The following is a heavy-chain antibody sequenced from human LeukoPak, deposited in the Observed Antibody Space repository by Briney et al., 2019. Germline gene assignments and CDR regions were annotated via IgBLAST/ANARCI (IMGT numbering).Heavy chain of an antibody. CDR3: ARGLRVWELLGVSNLDY. V-gene: IGHV3-30-3*01. Sequence: GRSLRLSCAASGFTFSSYAMHWVRQAPGKGLEWVAVISYDGSNKYYADSVKGRFTISRDNSKNTLYLQMNSLRAEDTAVYYCARGLRVWELLGVSNLDYWGQGTLVTVSS. D-gene: IGHD1-26*01. CDR2: ISYDGSNK. CDR1: GFTFSSYA. J-gene: IGHJ4*02.